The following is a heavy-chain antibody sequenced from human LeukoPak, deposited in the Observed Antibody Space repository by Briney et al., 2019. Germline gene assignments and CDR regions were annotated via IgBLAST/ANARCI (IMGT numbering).Heavy chain of an antibody. D-gene: IGHD5-12*01. CDR3: ARKWLSNAFDI. CDR1: GFTFDDFG. Sequence: GGSLRLSCAASGFTFDDFGMSWVRQVPGKGLEWVSGINWNGGRTGYADSVKGRFTISRDNAKKPLYLQMNSLRAEDTALYYCARKWLSNAFDIWGQGTMVTVSS. J-gene: IGHJ3*02. CDR2: INWNGGRT. V-gene: IGHV3-20*04.